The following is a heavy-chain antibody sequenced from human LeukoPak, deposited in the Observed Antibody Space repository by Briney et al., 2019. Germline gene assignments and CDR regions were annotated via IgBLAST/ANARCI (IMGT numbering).Heavy chain of an antibody. D-gene: IGHD2-2*01. J-gene: IGHJ4*02. CDR3: ASPAGHCSSTSCYSH. Sequence: GGSLRLSCAASGFTFSSYSMNWVRQAPGKGLEWVSSISSSSYIYYADSVKGRFTISRDNAKNSLYLQMNSLRAEDTAVYYCASPAGHCSSTSCYSHWGQGTLVTVSS. CDR2: ISSSSYI. CDR1: GFTFSSYS. V-gene: IGHV3-21*01.